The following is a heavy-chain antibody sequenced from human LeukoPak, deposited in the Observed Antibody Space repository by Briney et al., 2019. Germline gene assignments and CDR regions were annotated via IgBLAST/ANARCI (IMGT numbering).Heavy chain of an antibody. Sequence: SVKVSCKASGGTFSSYAISWVRQAPGQGLEWMGGIIPIFGTANYAQKFQGRVTITADESTSTAYMELSSLRSDDTAVYYCASSPIMAQAFDIWGQGTMVTVSS. CDR3: ASSPIMAQAFDI. V-gene: IGHV1-69*13. CDR1: GGTFSSYA. J-gene: IGHJ3*02. D-gene: IGHD2-8*01. CDR2: IIPIFGTA.